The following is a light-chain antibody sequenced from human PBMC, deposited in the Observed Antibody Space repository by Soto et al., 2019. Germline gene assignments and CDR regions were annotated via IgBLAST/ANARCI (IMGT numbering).Light chain of an antibody. CDR2: AAS. CDR1: QGISSY. Sequence: AIRMTQSPSSFSASTGDRVTITCRASQGISSYLAWYQQKPGKDPKLLIYAASTLQSGVPSRFSGSGSGTDFTLTISCLQSEDFATYYCQQYDSYPLTFGEGNKVEIK. J-gene: IGKJ4*01. V-gene: IGKV1-8*01. CDR3: QQYDSYPLT.